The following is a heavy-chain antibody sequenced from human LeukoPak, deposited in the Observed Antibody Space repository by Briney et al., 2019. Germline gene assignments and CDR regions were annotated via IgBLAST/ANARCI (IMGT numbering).Heavy chain of an antibody. CDR2: ISVYNGNT. Sequence: ASVKVSCKASGYTFASFGVRWVRQAPGQGLEWMAWISVYNGNTNIAQKFQGRVTVTTDTSTNTAYMELRSLRSDDTAVYYCARDIVVVVGSFYYGMDVWGQGTTVTVSS. CDR1: GYTFASFG. J-gene: IGHJ6*02. V-gene: IGHV1-18*01. CDR3: ARDIVVVVGSFYYGMDV. D-gene: IGHD2-15*01.